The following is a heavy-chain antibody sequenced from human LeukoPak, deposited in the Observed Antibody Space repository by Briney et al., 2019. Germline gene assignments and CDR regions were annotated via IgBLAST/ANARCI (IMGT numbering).Heavy chain of an antibody. V-gene: IGHV1-2*02. CDR3: ARDIVNHYYYYMDV. J-gene: IGHJ6*03. CDR2: INPNSGGT. Sequence: APVKVSCKAPGYTFTGYYMHWVRQAPGQGLEWMGWINPNSGGTNYAQKFQGRVTMTRDTSISTAYMELSRLRSDDTAVYYCARDIVNHYYYYMDVWGKGTTVTVSS. D-gene: IGHD1-26*01. CDR1: GYTFTGYY.